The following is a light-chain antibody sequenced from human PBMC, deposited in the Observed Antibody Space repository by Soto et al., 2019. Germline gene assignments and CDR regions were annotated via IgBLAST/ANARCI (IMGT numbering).Light chain of an antibody. CDR3: QQANSFPLT. CDR2: GAS. Sequence: DIQMTQSPSSVSASVGDSVTITCRASQDIASWLAWYQQKPGKAPNLLIYGASTLQSGVPSRFSGSRSGTDFTLTISSLQPEDFAPYYCQQANSFPLTFGGGTKVEIK. CDR1: QDIASW. J-gene: IGKJ4*01. V-gene: IGKV1D-12*01.